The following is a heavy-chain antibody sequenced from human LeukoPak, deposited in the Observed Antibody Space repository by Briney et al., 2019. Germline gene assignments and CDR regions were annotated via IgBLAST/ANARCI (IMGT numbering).Heavy chain of an antibody. J-gene: IGHJ4*02. CDR3: ARDLDPISSGYYYVSVHFDY. V-gene: IGHV1-2*02. Sequence: ASVTVSRKASGYTFTGYYMHWVRQAPGQGLEWMGWINPNSGGTNYAQKFQGRVTMTRDTSISTAYMELSRLRSDDTAVYYCARDLDPISSGYYYVSVHFDYWGQGTLVTVSS. CDR2: INPNSGGT. D-gene: IGHD3-22*01. CDR1: GYTFTGYY.